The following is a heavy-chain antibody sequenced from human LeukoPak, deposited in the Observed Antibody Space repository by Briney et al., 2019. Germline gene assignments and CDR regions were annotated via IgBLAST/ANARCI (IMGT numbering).Heavy chain of an antibody. Sequence: ESLKISCKCSVYSFTSYWIGWVRPMPGKGLEWMGIIYPGDSDSRYSPSFQGQVTISADKSISTAYMQWSSLKASDTAMYYCARQMVRGVIITPYYYYGMDVWGQGTTVTVSS. J-gene: IGHJ6*02. CDR3: ARQMVRGVIITPYYYYGMDV. CDR1: VYSFTSYW. V-gene: IGHV5-51*01. CDR2: IYPGDSDS. D-gene: IGHD3-10*01.